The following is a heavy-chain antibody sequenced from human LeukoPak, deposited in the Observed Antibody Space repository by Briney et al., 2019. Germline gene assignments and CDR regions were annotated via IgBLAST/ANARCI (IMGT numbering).Heavy chain of an antibody. CDR3: ARDNGMDV. Sequence: GGSLRLSCAASGFTFSSYATHWVRQAPGKGLEWVAVISYDGSNKYYADSVKGRFTISRDNSKNTLYLQMNSLRAEDTAVYYCARDNGMDVWGKGTTVTVSS. J-gene: IGHJ6*04. CDR1: GFTFSSYA. CDR2: ISYDGSNK. V-gene: IGHV3-30*01.